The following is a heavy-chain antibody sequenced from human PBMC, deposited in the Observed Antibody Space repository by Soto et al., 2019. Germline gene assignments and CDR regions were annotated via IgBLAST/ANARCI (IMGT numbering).Heavy chain of an antibody. V-gene: IGHV4-34*01. CDR3: ARGGNSSSWLGLIDY. D-gene: IGHD6-13*01. CDR1: GGSFSGYY. J-gene: IGHJ4*02. CDR2: INHSGST. Sequence: QVQLQQWGAGLLKPSETLSLTCAVYGGSFSGYYWSWIRQPPGKGLEWIGEINHSGSTNYNPSLKIRVTISVDTSKNQFSLKLSSVTAADTAVYYCARGGNSSSWLGLIDYWGQGTLVTVSS.